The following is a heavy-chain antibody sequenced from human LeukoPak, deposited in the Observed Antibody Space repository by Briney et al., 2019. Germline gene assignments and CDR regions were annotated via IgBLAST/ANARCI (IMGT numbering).Heavy chain of an antibody. D-gene: IGHD6-6*01. CDR1: GYTFTGYY. CDR3: AIGIAARRVYYYYYMDV. Sequence: GASVKVSCKASGYTFTGYYMHWVRQAPGQGLEWMGWINPNGGGTNYAQKFQGRVTMTRDTSISTAYMELSRLRSDDTAVYYCAIGIAARRVYYYYYMDVWGKGTTVTVSS. V-gene: IGHV1-2*02. J-gene: IGHJ6*03. CDR2: INPNGGGT.